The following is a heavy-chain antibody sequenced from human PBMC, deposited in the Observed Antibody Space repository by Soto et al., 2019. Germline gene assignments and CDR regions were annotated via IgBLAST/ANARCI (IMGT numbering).Heavy chain of an antibody. CDR2: IYPGDSDT. CDR3: ARTSAAGKYYYGMDV. V-gene: IGHV5-51*03. CDR1: GYSFTTSG. D-gene: IGHD6-13*01. Sequence: PGESLKISCKGSGYSFTTSGIAGLGKMPGKGLEWMGIIYPGDSDTRYSPSFQGQVTISADKSISTAYLQWSSLKASDTAMYYCARTSAAGKYYYGMDVWGQGTTVTV. J-gene: IGHJ6*02.